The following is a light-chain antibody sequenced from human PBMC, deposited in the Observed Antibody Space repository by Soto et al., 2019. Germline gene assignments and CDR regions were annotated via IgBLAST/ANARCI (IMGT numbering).Light chain of an antibody. V-gene: IGKV1-5*01. CDR2: DAS. CDR3: QKCGVAPFT. J-gene: IGKJ4*01. CDR1: QSISSW. Sequence: DIQMTQSPSTLSASVGDRVTITCRASQSISSWLAWYQQKPGKAPKLLIYDASSLESGVPSRFSGSGSGTEFTLTISSLQPDDFATYYCQKCGVAPFTFGGGTKVEI.